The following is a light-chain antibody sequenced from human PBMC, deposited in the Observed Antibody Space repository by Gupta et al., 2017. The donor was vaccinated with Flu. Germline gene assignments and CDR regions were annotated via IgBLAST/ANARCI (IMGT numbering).Light chain of an antibody. CDR2: KAS. V-gene: IGKV1-5*03. CDR3: QKYNSYSWT. J-gene: IGKJ1*01. Sequence: DIQMNPSPSALSASVGDRLTITCRASQSIGSWLDWYQQKPGKAPKLLIYKASTLESWVPSRFIGSGSGTEVTLTISSLQHDDFATYYCQKYNSYSWTFGQGTKVEIK. CDR1: QSIGSW.